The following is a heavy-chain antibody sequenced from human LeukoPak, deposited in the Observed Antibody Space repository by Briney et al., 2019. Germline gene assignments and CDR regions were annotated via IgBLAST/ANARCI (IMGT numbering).Heavy chain of an antibody. CDR2: IWRGGNYK. V-gene: IGHV3-33*01. CDR1: GFNFRTHA. D-gene: IGHD6-25*01. Sequence: PGRSLTLSCSASGFNFRTHAMHWVRQAPGKGLEWVAMIWRGGNYKFYADSLEGRSTISRDDSRSTLSLQIHSLRVEDTAVYYCVTDPPDSGWAFWSWGQGALLTVSS. CDR3: VTDPPDSGWAFWS. J-gene: IGHJ5*02.